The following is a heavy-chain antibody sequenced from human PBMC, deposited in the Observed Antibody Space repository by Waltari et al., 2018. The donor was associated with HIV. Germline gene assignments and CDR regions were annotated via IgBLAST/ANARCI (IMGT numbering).Heavy chain of an antibody. J-gene: IGHJ4*02. V-gene: IGHV3-23*01. D-gene: IGHD3-22*01. Sequence: EVQLLESGGGLVQPGGSLRLSCAASGFTFSSYAMSWVRQAPGKGLEWVSTISGSGASTYYADSVKVRFTISRDNSKNTLYLQMNSLRAEDTAVYYCAKDFYYDSSGYNYYFDYWGQGTLVTVSS. CDR2: ISGSGAST. CDR1: GFTFSSYA. CDR3: AKDFYYDSSGYNYYFDY.